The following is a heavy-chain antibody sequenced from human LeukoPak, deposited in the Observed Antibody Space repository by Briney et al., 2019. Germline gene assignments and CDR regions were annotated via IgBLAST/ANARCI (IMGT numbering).Heavy chain of an antibody. V-gene: IGHV1-18*03. CDR1: GYTFTSYG. D-gene: IGHD6-19*01. Sequence: ADSVKVSCKASGYTFTSYGISWVRRAPGQGLEWMGWISGYNGNTNYAQNVQGRVTLTTDTSTSTAYMELRSLRSDDMAVYYCARDRSSGHDYWGQGTLVTVSS. CDR3: ARDRSSGHDY. CDR2: ISGYNGNT. J-gene: IGHJ4*02.